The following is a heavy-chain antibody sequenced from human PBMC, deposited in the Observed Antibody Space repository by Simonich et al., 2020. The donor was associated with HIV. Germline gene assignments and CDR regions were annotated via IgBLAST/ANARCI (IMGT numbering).Heavy chain of an antibody. Sequence: QVPLQQWGAGLLKHSATLSLTCAVNVGAFSGYYWSRFRQPPGKGPDGIGETNPSGSTNYNPTLKSRVTISGDTSKNQFALKLVSVAAADSAVYYFASLTAGGLGEYFQHWGQGTLVTVSS. CDR3: ASLTAGGLGEYFQH. J-gene: IGHJ1*01. D-gene: IGHD6-13*01. CDR1: VGAFSGYY. V-gene: IGHV4-34*01. CDR2: TNPSGST.